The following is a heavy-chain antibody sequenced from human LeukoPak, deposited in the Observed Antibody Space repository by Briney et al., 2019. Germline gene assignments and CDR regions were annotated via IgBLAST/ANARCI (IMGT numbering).Heavy chain of an antibody. CDR1: GGSISSYY. CDR2: IYYSGST. Sequence: SETLSLTCTVSGGSISSYYWSWIRQPPGKGLEWIGYIYYSGSTSYNPSLKSRVTISVDTSKNQFSLKLSSVTAADTAVYYCASSRGDSSSWYADWGQGTLVTVSS. V-gene: IGHV4-59*01. D-gene: IGHD6-13*01. J-gene: IGHJ4*02. CDR3: ASSRGDSSSWYAD.